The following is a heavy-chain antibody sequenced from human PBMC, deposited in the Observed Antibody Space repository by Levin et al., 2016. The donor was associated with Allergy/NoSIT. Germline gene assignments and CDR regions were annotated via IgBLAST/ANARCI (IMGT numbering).Heavy chain of an antibody. CDR2: IYYSGST. D-gene: IGHD3-10*01. CDR3: ARDRGGYGSGFDP. Sequence: WIRQPPGKGLEWIGYIYYSGSTYYNPSLKSRVTISVDTSKNQFSLKLSSVTAADTAVYYCARDRGGYGSGFDPWGQGTLVTVSS. J-gene: IGHJ5*02. V-gene: IGHV4-31*02.